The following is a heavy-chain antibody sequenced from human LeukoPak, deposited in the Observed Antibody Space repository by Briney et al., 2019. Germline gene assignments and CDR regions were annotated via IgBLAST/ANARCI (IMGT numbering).Heavy chain of an antibody. J-gene: IGHJ3*02. CDR2: ISGSGGST. CDR1: GFTFSSYA. Sequence: PGGSLRLSCAASGFTFSSYAMSWVRQAPGKGLEWVSAISGSGGSTYYADSVKGRFTISRDSSKNTLYLQMNSLRAEDTAVYYCAKDLTVTTYLDAFDIWGQGTMVTVSS. V-gene: IGHV3-23*01. CDR3: AKDLTVTTYLDAFDI. D-gene: IGHD4-17*01.